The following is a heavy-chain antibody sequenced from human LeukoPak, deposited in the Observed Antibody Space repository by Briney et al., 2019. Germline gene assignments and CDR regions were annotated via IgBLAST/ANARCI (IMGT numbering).Heavy chain of an antibody. J-gene: IGHJ4*02. V-gene: IGHV1-58*02. D-gene: IGHD2/OR15-2a*01. CDR3: VADVIYESD. CDR2: IVVGSGNT. CDR1: GFTFSNSA. Sequence: SVKVSCKASGFTFSNSAMQWVRQARGQRLEWIGWIVVGSGNTNYAQKFQERVTITRDMSTSAVYMELSSLRSEDTAVYYCVADVIYESDWGQGTLVTVSS.